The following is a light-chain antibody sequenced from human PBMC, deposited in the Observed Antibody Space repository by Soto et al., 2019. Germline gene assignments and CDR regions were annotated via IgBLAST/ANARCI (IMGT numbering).Light chain of an antibody. Sequence: EIVLTQSPGTLSLSPGERATLSCRASQSVSSNLAWYQQKPGQAPRLLIYGASTRATGIPARFSGSGSGTDFTLTISSLEPGDFAIYYCQQRNDWQVTFGQGTRLEIK. CDR1: QSVSSN. V-gene: IGKV3D-11*02. CDR2: GAS. J-gene: IGKJ5*01. CDR3: QQRNDWQVT.